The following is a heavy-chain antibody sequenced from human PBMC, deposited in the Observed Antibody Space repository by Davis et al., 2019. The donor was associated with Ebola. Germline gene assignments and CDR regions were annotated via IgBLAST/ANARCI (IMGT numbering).Heavy chain of an antibody. CDR1: GFTFSSYW. V-gene: IGHV3-7*03. CDR2: IKQDGSEK. J-gene: IGHJ4*02. D-gene: IGHD2-8*02. CDR3: AKGGGYCTGGVGYTLDY. Sequence: GESLKISCAASGFTFSSYWMSWVRQAPGKGLEWVANIKQDGSEKYYVDSVKGRFTISRDNSKNTLYLQMNSLRAEDTAVYYCAKGGGYCTGGVGYTLDYWGQGTLVTVSS.